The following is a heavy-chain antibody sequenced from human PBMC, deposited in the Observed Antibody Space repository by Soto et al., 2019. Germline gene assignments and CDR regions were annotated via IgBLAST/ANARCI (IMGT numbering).Heavy chain of an antibody. CDR2: ISRSGSTI. J-gene: IGHJ6*02. CDR3: AREYTAWPLAYGLDV. D-gene: IGHD2-2*02. V-gene: IGHV3-11*04. Sequence: GGSLRLSCAASGFTFSNYYMTWIRQAPGKGLEWISYISRSGSTIYYADSVKGRFTISRDNAKNSLYLQMNSLRAEDTAVYYCAREYTAWPLAYGLDVWGQGTTVTVSS. CDR1: GFTFSNYY.